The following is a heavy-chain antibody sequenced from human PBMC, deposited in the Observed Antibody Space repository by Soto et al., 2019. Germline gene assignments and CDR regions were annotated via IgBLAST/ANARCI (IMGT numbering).Heavy chain of an antibody. V-gene: IGHV1-46*01. Sequence: ASVKVSFKASGYTFTSYYMHWVRQAPGQGLEWMGIINPSGGSTSYAQKFQGRVTMTRDTSTSTVYMELSSLRSEDTAVYYCAPPSSDMDSSGWAWYDGFDNWGQGTMVT. J-gene: IGHJ3*02. CDR1: GYTFTSYY. CDR2: INPSGGST. CDR3: APPSSDMDSSGWAWYDGFDN. D-gene: IGHD6-19*01.